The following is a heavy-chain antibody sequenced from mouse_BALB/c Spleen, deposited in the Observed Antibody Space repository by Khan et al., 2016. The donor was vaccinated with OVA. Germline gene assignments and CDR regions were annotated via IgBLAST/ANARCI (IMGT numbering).Heavy chain of an antibody. CDR1: GFSLSDYG. Sequence: VQLQESGPGLVAPSQNLSITCTVSGFSLSDYGVSWIRQPPGKGLEWLGVIWGGGSTYYNSALKSRLSISKDNSKSQVFLKMSSLQSDETAMFYCAKGVWSYYYTLDYWGQGTSVTVSS. J-gene: IGHJ4*01. CDR3: AKGVWSYYYTLDY. V-gene: IGHV2-6-5*01. CDR2: IWGGGST.